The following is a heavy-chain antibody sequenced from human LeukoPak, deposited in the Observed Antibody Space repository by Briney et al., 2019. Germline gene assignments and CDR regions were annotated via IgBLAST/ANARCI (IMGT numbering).Heavy chain of an antibody. CDR3: ARDNPFDAFDI. Sequence: SETLSLTCTVSGGSISSYYWSWIRQPPGKGLEWIGYIYYSGGTNYNPSLKSRVTISVDTSKNQFSLKLSSVTAADTAVYYCARDNPFDAFDIWGQGTMVTVSS. CDR1: GGSISSYY. J-gene: IGHJ3*02. V-gene: IGHV4-59*01. CDR2: IYYSGGT.